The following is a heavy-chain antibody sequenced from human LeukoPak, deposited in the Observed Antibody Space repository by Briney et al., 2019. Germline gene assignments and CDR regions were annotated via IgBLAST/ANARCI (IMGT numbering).Heavy chain of an antibody. D-gene: IGHD5-18*01. CDR1: GGTFSSYA. Sequence: SVKVSCKASGGTFSSYAISWVRQAPGQGLEWMGGIIPIFGTANYAQKFQGRVTITADESTSTAYMELSSLRSEDTAVYYCARVLLERGYSYGSGLDYHGMDVWGKGTTVTVSS. V-gene: IGHV1-69*13. CDR3: ARVLLERGYSYGSGLDYHGMDV. J-gene: IGHJ6*04. CDR2: IIPIFGTA.